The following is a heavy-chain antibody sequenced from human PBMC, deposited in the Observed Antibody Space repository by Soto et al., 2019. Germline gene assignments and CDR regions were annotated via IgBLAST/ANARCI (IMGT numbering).Heavy chain of an antibody. J-gene: IGHJ6*02. CDR2: IYYSGST. V-gene: IGHV4-31*03. CDR3: ARVRRYSYGQIDYYYGMDV. Sequence: LSLTCTVSGGSISSGGYYWSWIRQHPGKGLEWIGYIYYSGSTYYNPSLKSRVTISVDTSKNQFSLKLSSVTAADTAVYYCARVRRYSYGQIDYYYGMDVWGQGTTVTVSS. CDR1: GGSISSGGYY. D-gene: IGHD5-18*01.